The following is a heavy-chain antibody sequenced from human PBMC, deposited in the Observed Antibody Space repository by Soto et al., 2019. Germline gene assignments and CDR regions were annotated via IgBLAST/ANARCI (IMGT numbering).Heavy chain of an antibody. J-gene: IGHJ5*02. CDR2: ISSSSSYI. CDR1: VFTFSSYS. D-gene: IGHD2-2*01. V-gene: IGHV3-21*01. Sequence: PGWSLGLSCAYSVFTFSSYSMNWVRQAPGKGLEWVSSISSSSSYIYYADSVKGRFTISRDNAKNSLYLQMNSLRAEDTAVYYCATSPHCSSTSCPGTSNWFDPWGQGTLVTVSS. CDR3: ATSPHCSSTSCPGTSNWFDP.